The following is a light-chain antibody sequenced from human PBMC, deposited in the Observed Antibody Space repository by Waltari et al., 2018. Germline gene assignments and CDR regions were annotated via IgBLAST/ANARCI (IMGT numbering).Light chain of an antibody. J-gene: IGLJ1*01. V-gene: IGLV2-14*01. CDR1: SSYVVGYKY. Sequence: QSALTQPASVSGSPGQSITISCIGTSSYVVGYKYAPWYQQYPGKAPKLIIYEVNNRPSGVSNRFSGSKSGNTASLTISGLQPEDEAAYFCDSYTSTSSLPYVFGTGTKVTVL. CDR2: EVN. CDR3: DSYTSTSSLPYV.